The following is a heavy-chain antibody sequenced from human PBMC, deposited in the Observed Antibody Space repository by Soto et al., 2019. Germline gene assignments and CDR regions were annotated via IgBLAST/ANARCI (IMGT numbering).Heavy chain of an antibody. Sequence: GGSLRLSCAASGFTFSSYSMNWVRQAPGKGLEWVSSISSSSSYIYYADSVKGRFTISRDNAKNSLYLQMNSLRAEDTAVYYCAKDLEYYYDSSGYYNGNWFDPWGQGTLVTVSS. CDR2: ISSSSSYI. J-gene: IGHJ5*02. CDR3: AKDLEYYYDSSGYYNGNWFDP. V-gene: IGHV3-21*01. CDR1: GFTFSSYS. D-gene: IGHD3-22*01.